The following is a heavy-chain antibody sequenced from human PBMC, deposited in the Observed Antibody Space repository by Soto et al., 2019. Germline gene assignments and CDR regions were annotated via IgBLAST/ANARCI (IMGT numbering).Heavy chain of an antibody. D-gene: IGHD3-10*01. CDR2: ISWDGGST. V-gene: IGHV3-43*01. CDR3: AKDSERGERVYYYYYGMDV. J-gene: IGHJ6*02. Sequence: GGSLRLSCAASGFTFDDYTMHWVRQAPGKGLEWVSLISWDGGSTYYADSVKGRFTISRDNSKNSLYLQMNSLRTEDTALYYCAKDSERGERVYYYYYGMDVSGQGTTVTVSS. CDR1: GFTFDDYT.